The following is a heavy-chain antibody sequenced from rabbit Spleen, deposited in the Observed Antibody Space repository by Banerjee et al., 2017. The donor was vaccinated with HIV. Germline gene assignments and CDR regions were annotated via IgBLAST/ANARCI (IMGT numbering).Heavy chain of an antibody. J-gene: IGHJ4*01. CDR2: KYTGGSGGV. CDR3: ARDLDGVIGWNFGW. Sequence: QSLEESGGGLVQPEGSLALTCKASGFSFSSSDYICWVRQAPGKGLEWIGCKYTGGSGGVYYASCTKGRFTISKTSSTTVTLQMTSLSAADTATFFCARDLDGVIGWNFGWWGTGTLVTVS. CDR1: GFSFSSSDY. D-gene: IGHD1-1*01. V-gene: IGHV1S40*01.